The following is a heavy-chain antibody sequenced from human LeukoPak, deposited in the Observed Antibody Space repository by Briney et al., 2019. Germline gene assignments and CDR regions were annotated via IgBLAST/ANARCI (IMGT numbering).Heavy chain of an antibody. Sequence: HPGGSLRLSWAASGFTFSSYAMRSVRQAPGKGLEWVAVISYDGSNKYYADSVKGRFTISRDNSKNTLYLQMNSLRAEDTAVYYCARDPVEYNGSRQLDYWGQGTLVTVSS. CDR3: ARDPVEYNGSRQLDY. CDR1: GFTFSSYA. D-gene: IGHD1-26*01. J-gene: IGHJ4*02. CDR2: ISYDGSNK. V-gene: IGHV3-30*04.